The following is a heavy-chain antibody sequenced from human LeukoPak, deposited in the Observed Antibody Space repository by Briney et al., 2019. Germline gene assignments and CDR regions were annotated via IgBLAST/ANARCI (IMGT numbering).Heavy chain of an antibody. CDR1: GRSLSTSY. D-gene: IGHD2-8*01. CDR2: IYYSGST. V-gene: IGHV4-59*01. J-gene: IGHJ4*02. CDR3: ARVVRQRYFDY. Sequence: SETLSLTCTVSGRSLSTSYWSWIRQPPGKGLEWIGYIYYSGSTNYNPSLKSRVTISVDTSKNQFSLKLSSVTAADTAVYYCARVVRQRYFDYWGQGTLVTVSS.